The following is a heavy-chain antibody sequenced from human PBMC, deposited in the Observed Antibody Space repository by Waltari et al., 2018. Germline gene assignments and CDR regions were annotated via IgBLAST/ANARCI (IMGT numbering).Heavy chain of an antibody. J-gene: IGHJ3*02. D-gene: IGHD4-17*01. CDR2: IRYDSSFE. Sequence: QVQLVESGGHLVQPGGSLRLSCASSAPPFATYDMQWVRQAPGKGLEWVSFIRYDSSFEDYADSVKGRFSITRDNSENTLYLQMNDLRPEDTALYYCAKDGDYSRPGYDAFDIWGQGTMVTVSP. CDR1: APPFATYD. CDR3: AKDGDYSRPGYDAFDI. V-gene: IGHV3-30*02.